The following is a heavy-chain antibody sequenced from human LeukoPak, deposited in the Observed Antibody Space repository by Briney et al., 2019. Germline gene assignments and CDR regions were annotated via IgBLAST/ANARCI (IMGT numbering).Heavy chain of an antibody. CDR2: ISSDGSIK. V-gene: IGHV3-30*18. CDR1: KFTFSHYG. Sequence: GGSLRLSCTASKFTFSHYGMQWVRQAPGKGLEWVAVISSDGSIKVYADSVKGRFTLSRDNSINTVDLQMNSLRAEDTAVYYCVKEYHSRGFGAYFDYWVQGTLVTVSS. CDR3: VKEYHSRGFGAYFDY. D-gene: IGHD3-3*01. J-gene: IGHJ4*02.